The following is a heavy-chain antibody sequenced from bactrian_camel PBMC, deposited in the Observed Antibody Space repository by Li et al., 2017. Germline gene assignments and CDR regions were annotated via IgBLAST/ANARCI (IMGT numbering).Heavy chain of an antibody. D-gene: IGHD6*01. CDR2: MVMSDWTT. CDR1: GVTFGSYD. J-gene: IGHJ6*01. Sequence: VQLVESGGGLVQPGGSLRLSCVTSGVTFGSYDMNWVRQAPGKGLEWVSAMVMSDWTTYADSVQGRFTTSRDDAKNTLYLQMNTLKPEDTALYMCAAGYSCVKTVVGGTPSREDFRFWGQGTQVTVS. V-gene: IGHV3S40*01. CDR3: AAGYSCVKTVVGGTPSREDFRF.